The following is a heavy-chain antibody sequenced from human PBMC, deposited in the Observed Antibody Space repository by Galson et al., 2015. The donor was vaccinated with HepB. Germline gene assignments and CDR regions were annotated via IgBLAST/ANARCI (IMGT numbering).Heavy chain of an antibody. CDR1: GFTFSSYG. CDR2: IWYDGSNK. D-gene: IGHD3-22*01. V-gene: IGHV3-33*01. Sequence: SLRLSCAASGFTFSSYGMHWVRQAPGKGLEWVAVIWYDGSNKYYADSVKGRFTISRDNSKNTLYLQMNSLRAEDTAVYYCARHSSGYSSLDYWGQGTLVTVSS. J-gene: IGHJ4*02. CDR3: ARHSSGYSSLDY.